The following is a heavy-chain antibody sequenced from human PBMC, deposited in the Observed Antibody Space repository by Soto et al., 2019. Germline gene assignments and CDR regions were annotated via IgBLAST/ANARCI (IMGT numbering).Heavy chain of an antibody. CDR2: LNAANGNA. CDR1: GYPFTTSP. V-gene: IGHV1-3*01. D-gene: IGHD2-21*02. J-gene: IGHJ1*01. CDR3: ATPSPLCAGDAGGCEFQH. Sequence: QVQLVQSGAEVKKPGASVKASCKASGYPFTTSPIHWVRQAPGQRLEWMGWLNAANGNAKYSKKFQGRDTVTRDTPASTADMERSGLRSEDTAVYYCATPSPLCAGDAGGCEFQHWGQGTLGTDAS.